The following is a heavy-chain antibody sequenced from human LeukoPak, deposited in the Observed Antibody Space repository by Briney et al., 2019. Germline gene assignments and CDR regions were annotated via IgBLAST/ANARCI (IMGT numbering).Heavy chain of an antibody. Sequence: GGSLRLSCAVSGFTFSSYWMHWVRQVPGRGLVWVSRIKTDGSSTSYADSVKGRFTVSRDNAKNTLYLQMNSLRAEDTALYYCVRSDSIRLGYGAFDIWGQGTMVTVSS. V-gene: IGHV3-74*01. D-gene: IGHD3-3*02. CDR3: VRSDSIRLGYGAFDI. J-gene: IGHJ3*02. CDR2: IKTDGSST. CDR1: GFTFSSYW.